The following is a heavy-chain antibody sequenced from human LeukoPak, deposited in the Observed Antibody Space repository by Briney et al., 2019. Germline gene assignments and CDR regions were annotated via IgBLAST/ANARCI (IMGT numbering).Heavy chain of an antibody. CDR1: GGSISSSSYY. CDR3: AIHLINYDYVWGSYRYNYFDY. Sequence: PSETLSLTCTVSGGSISSSSYYWGWIRQPPGKGLEWIGSIYYSGSTYYNPSLKSRVTISVDTSKNQFSLKLSSVTAADTAVYYCAIHLINYDYVWGSYRYNYFDYWGQGTLVTVSS. V-gene: IGHV4-39*01. D-gene: IGHD3-16*02. J-gene: IGHJ4*02. CDR2: IYYSGST.